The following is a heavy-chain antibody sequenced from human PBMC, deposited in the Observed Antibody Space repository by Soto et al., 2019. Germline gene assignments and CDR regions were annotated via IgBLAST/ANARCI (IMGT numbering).Heavy chain of an antibody. CDR2: ISAYNGNT. D-gene: IGHD3-16*01. Sequence: QVQLVQSGAEVKKPGASVKVSCKASGYTFSSYGISWVRQAPGQGLEWMGWISAYNGNTNYAQKPQGRVTRTTDTSTGTDYMVLRSLISDDTAVYYCARHAVGFDYWGQGTLVTVSS. CDR3: ARHAVGFDY. CDR1: GYTFSSYG. V-gene: IGHV1-18*01. J-gene: IGHJ4*02.